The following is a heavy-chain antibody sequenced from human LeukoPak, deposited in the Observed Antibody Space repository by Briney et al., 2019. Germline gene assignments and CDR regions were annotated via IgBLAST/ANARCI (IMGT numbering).Heavy chain of an antibody. D-gene: IGHD3-10*01. Sequence: GGSLRLSCVVSGISLSNYAMTWVGQAPGKGLEGVSHISERDDSTTSADSVNGGCTISRDTSLYRVYMQMNNLRAEDTAVYFCAKRGVVIRGILVIGYHQEAYHYDFWGQGVLVTV. V-gene: IGHV3-23*01. CDR2: ISERDDST. CDR1: GISLSNYA. CDR3: AKRGVVIRGILVIGYHQEAYHYDF. J-gene: IGHJ4*02.